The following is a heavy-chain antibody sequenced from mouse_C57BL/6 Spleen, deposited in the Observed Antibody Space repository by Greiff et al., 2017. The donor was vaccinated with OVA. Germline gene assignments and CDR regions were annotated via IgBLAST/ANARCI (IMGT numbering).Heavy chain of an antibody. J-gene: IGHJ2*01. Sequence: VQLQQSGAELVMPGASVKLSCKASGYTFTSYWMHWVKQRPGQGLEWIGEIDPSDSYTNYNQKFKGKSTLTVDKSSSTAYMQLSSLTSEDSAVYYCASTYYGSSSFDYWGQGTTLTVSS. D-gene: IGHD1-1*01. CDR2: IDPSDSYT. CDR3: ASTYYGSSSFDY. V-gene: IGHV1-69*01. CDR1: GYTFTSYW.